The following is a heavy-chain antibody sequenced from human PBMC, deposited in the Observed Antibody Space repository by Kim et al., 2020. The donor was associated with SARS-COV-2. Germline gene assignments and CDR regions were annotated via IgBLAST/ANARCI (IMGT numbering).Heavy chain of an antibody. V-gene: IGHV3-30-3*01. CDR3: STDLAQWLAFRFFYGMDV. CDR2: ISYDGTNK. CDR1: GFTFRNYA. D-gene: IGHD6-19*01. J-gene: IGHJ6*04. Sequence: GGSLRLSCAASGFTFRNYALHWVRQAPGKGPEWVAGISYDGTNKDYAYSVKVRFTITRDNAKETLYLHMNILRIDDTALDYCSTDLAQWLAFRFFYGMDVXGKGTTVTVSS.